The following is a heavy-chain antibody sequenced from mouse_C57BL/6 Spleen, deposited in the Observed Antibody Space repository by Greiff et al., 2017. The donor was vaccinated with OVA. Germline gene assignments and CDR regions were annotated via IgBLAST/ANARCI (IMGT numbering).Heavy chain of an antibody. CDR2: IYPGSGST. CDR1: GYTFTSYW. Sequence: QVQLQQPGAELVKPGASVKMSCKASGYTFTSYWITWVKQRPGQGLEWIGDIYPGSGSTNYNEKFKSKATLTVDTSSSTAYMQLSSLTSEDSAVYYCARAAFAKDYVDYWGQGTTLTVSS. CDR3: ARAAFAKDYVDY. V-gene: IGHV1-55*01. J-gene: IGHJ2*01. D-gene: IGHD1-3*01.